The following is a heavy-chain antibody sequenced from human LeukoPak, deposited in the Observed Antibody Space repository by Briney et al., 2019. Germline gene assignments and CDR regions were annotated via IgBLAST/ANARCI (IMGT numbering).Heavy chain of an antibody. V-gene: IGHV4-4*07. CDR2: IYTSGST. Sequence: SETLSLTCTVSGGSISSSYWSWIRQPAGKGLEWIGRIYTSGSTNYNPSLKSRVTISVDTSKNQFSLKLSSVTAADTAVYYCARDSGSGWYSWFDPWGQGTLVTVSS. J-gene: IGHJ5*02. CDR1: GGSISSSY. CDR3: ARDSGSGWYSWFDP. D-gene: IGHD6-19*01.